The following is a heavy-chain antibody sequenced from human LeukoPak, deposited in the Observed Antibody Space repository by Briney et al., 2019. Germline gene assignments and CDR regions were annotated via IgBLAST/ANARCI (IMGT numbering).Heavy chain of an antibody. J-gene: IGHJ5*02. D-gene: IGHD2-15*01. CDR3: ATCSGGSCYSPSVWFDP. V-gene: IGHV1-2*02. CDR2: INPNTGGT. Sequence: ASVKVSCKTSGYTFSGNYIHWVRQAPGQGLEWMGWINPNTGGTNYAPKFQGRVTMTRDTSISTAYMELRSLRSDDTAVYYCATCSGGSCYSPSVWFDPWGQGTLVTVSS. CDR1: GYTFSGNY.